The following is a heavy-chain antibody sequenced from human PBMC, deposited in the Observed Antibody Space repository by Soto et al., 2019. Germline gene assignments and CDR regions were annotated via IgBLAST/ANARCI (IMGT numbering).Heavy chain of an antibody. D-gene: IGHD4-17*01. CDR1: GFTFSSYE. V-gene: IGHV3-48*03. Sequence: EVQLVESGGGLVQPGGSLRLSCAASGFTFSSYEMNWVRQAPGKGLEWVSYISSSGSTIYYADSVKGRFTISRDNAKNSRYLQMNSLRAEDTAVYYCARGGPGGTVTTIKNYYYYGMDVWGQGTTVTVSS. CDR2: ISSSGSTI. CDR3: ARGGPGGTVTTIKNYYYYGMDV. J-gene: IGHJ6*02.